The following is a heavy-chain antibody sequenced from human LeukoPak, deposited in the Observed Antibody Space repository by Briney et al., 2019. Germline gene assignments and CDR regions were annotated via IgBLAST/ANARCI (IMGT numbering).Heavy chain of an antibody. CDR1: GGSISSSSYY. CDR3: ARDCSGGTCYLGVLDY. V-gene: IGHV4-39*07. CDR2: IYTTGHT. J-gene: IGHJ4*02. D-gene: IGHD2-15*01. Sequence: SPSETLSLTCTVSGGSISSSSYYWGWIRQPPGKGLEWIGRIYTTGHTNYNPSLKSRVAMSVDTSKNQFSLDLTSVTAADAAVYYCARDCSGGTCYLGVLDYWGQGILVTVSS.